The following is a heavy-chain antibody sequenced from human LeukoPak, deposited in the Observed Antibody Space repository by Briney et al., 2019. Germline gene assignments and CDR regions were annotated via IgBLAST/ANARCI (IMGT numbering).Heavy chain of an antibody. V-gene: IGHV1-8*01. Sequence: ASVKVSCKTSGYTFTSYDINWVRQATGQGLEWMGWMNPNSGNTGYAEKFQGRITMTRGTSIGTAYMELSGLRSEDTAVYYCARDSSGWAFDIWGQGTMVTVSS. D-gene: IGHD6-19*01. CDR2: MNPNSGNT. CDR3: ARDSSGWAFDI. J-gene: IGHJ3*02. CDR1: GYTFTSYD.